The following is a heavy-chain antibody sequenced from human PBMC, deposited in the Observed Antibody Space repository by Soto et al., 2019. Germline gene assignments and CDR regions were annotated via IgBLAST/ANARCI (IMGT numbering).Heavy chain of an antibody. CDR2: IYHSGST. CDR3: ARDGFWSGYYTRYYYGMDV. CDR1: GYSISSGYY. V-gene: IGHV4-38-2*02. Sequence: PSETLSLTCAVSGYSISSGYYWGWIRQPPGKGLEWIGSIYHSGSTHYNPSLKSRVTISVDTSKNQFSLKLSSVTAADTAVYYCARDGFWSGYYTRYYYGMDVWGQGTTVTVSS. J-gene: IGHJ6*02. D-gene: IGHD3-3*01.